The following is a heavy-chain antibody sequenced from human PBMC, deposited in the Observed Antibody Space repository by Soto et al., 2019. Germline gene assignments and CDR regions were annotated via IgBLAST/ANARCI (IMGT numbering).Heavy chain of an antibody. CDR3: AKRSSASTFAY. Sequence: EVQLLESGGGLVQPGESLRLSCAASGFTFSSYAMSWVRQAPGKGLEWGSVISGSDDSTYYADSVKGRFTISRDNSKSTLYLQMNSLRDEDTAVYYCAKRSSASTFAYWGKGTLVTVSS. V-gene: IGHV3-23*01. CDR1: GFTFSSYA. D-gene: IGHD6-6*01. CDR2: ISGSDDST. J-gene: IGHJ4*02.